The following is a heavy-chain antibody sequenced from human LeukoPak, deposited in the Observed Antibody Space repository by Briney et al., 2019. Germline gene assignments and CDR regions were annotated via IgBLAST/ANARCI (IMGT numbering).Heavy chain of an antibody. J-gene: IGHJ4*02. Sequence: GGPLRLSCAASGFTLNNYAMSWVRQSPGKGLEWVSDISGSGGRINYADSVKGRFTISRDNSKNTLYLQMNSLRAEDTAVYYCAKTYDFGDYPHVWGRGTLVTVSS. V-gene: IGHV3-23*01. CDR3: AKTYDFGDYPHV. CDR1: GFTLNNYA. D-gene: IGHD4-17*01. CDR2: ISGSGGRI.